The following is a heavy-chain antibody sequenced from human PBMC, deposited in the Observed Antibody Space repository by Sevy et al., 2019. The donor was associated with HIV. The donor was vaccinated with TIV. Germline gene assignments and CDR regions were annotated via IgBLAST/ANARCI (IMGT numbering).Heavy chain of an antibody. CDR1: GFAFYEYS. Sequence: GGSLRLSCAASGFAFYEYSMSWIRQAPGKGLEWVATLSFGCGKINYADSVKGRFTISRDNSKNSFYLQMDNLRVEDTALYYCGRDGCSRPHDYWGQGTRVTVSS. J-gene: IGHJ4*02. CDR2: LSFGCGKI. D-gene: IGHD2-8*01. V-gene: IGHV3-23*01. CDR3: GRDGCSRPHDY.